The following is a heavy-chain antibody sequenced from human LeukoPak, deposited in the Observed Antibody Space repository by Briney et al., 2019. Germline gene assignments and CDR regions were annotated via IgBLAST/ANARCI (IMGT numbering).Heavy chain of an antibody. CDR3: AKDYSYGSDY. V-gene: IGHV3-23*01. CDR2: ISGSVGST. Sequence: GGPLRLSCAASGFTFSSYGMSWVRQAPGKGLEWVSAISGSVGSTYYADSVKGRFTISRDNSKNTLYLQMNSLRAEDTAVYYCAKDYSYGSDYWGQGTLVTVSS. D-gene: IGHD5-18*01. J-gene: IGHJ4*02. CDR1: GFTFSSYG.